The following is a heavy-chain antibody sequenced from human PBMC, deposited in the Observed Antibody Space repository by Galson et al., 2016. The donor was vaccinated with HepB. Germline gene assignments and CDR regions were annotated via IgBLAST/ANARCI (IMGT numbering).Heavy chain of an antibody. D-gene: IGHD2-2*01. CDR1: GVSIDNDGYF. V-gene: IGHV4-30-2*01. Sequence: TLSLTCTVSGVSIDNDGYFWTWIRQPPGKGLEWIGNIYHTGSTYYNPSLKSRVTISVDRSQNQFSLKVTSVTAAYTAVYYCAGGRRIIPSAMFDYWGQGTLVTVSS. J-gene: IGHJ4*02. CDR2: IYHTGST. CDR3: AGGRRIIPSAMFDY.